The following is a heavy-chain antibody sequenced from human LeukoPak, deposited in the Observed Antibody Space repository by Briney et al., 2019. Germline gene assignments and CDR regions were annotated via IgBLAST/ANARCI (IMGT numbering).Heavy chain of an antibody. Sequence: NTSETLSLTCTVSGGSISSYYWSWIRQPAGEGLEWIGRIYTSGSTNYNPSLKSRVTMSVDTSKNQFSLKLSSVTAADTAVYYCARRSSVGAFDYWGQGTLVTVSS. CDR2: IYTSGST. V-gene: IGHV4-4*07. J-gene: IGHJ4*02. CDR3: ARRSSVGAFDY. D-gene: IGHD1-26*01. CDR1: GGSISSYY.